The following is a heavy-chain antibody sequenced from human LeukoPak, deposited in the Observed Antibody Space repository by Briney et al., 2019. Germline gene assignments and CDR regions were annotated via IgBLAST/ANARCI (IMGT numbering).Heavy chain of an antibody. J-gene: IGHJ6*02. Sequence: GGSLRLSCAASGFTVSSNYMSWVRQAPGKGLEWVSVIYSGGSTYYADSVKGRFTISRDNSKNTLYLQMNSLRAEDTAVYYCARGPNVAAPMDVWGQGTTVTVSS. CDR3: ARGPNVAAPMDV. D-gene: IGHD2-15*01. CDR1: GFTVSSNY. CDR2: IYSGGST. V-gene: IGHV3-66*01.